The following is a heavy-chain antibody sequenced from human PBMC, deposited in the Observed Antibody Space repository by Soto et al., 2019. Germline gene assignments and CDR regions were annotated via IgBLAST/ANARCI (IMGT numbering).Heavy chain of an antibody. CDR1: GGSISSYY. D-gene: IGHD2-15*01. J-gene: IGHJ3*02. V-gene: IGHV4-59*01. CDR2: IYYSGST. CDR3: ARDRSGCSCQEGHDAFDI. Sequence: PSETLSLTCTVSGGSISSYYWSWIRQPPGKGLEWIGYIYYSGSTNYNPSLKSRVTISVDTSKNQFSLKLSSVTAADTAVYYCARDRSGCSCQEGHDAFDIWGQGTMVTVSS.